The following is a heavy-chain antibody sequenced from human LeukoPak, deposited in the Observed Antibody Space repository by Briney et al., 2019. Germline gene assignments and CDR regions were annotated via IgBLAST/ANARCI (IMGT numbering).Heavy chain of an antibody. V-gene: IGHV3-30-3*01. CDR1: GFTFSSYA. CDR2: ISYDGSNK. Sequence: GRSLRLSCAASGFTFSSYAMHWVRQAPGKGLEWLAVISYDGSNKYYADSVKGRFTISRDNSKNTLYLQMNSLRAEDTAVYYCARDSMHPAYCGGDCYGSYYYGMDVWGQGTTVTVSS. CDR3: ARDSMHPAYCGGDCYGSYYYGMDV. D-gene: IGHD2-21*02. J-gene: IGHJ6*02.